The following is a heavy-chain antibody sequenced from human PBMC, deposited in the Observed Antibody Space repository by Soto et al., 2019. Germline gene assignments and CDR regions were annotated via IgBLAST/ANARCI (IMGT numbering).Heavy chain of an antibody. D-gene: IGHD3-10*01. CDR3: ARGIGGYYYYYMDV. Sequence: GGSLRLSCAASGFTFSSSWMTWVRQAPGKGLEWVANIKQDGSEKFYVDSVKGRLTISRDNAKNSLYLQMNSLRAEDTAVYYCARGIGGYYYYYMDVWGKGTKVTVSS. CDR2: IKQDGSEK. CDR1: GFTFSSSW. J-gene: IGHJ6*03. V-gene: IGHV3-7*01.